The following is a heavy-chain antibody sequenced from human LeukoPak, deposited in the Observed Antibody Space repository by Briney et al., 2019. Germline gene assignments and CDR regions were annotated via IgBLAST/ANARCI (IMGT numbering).Heavy chain of an antibody. CDR3: AKDRMGYSSSSCDY. J-gene: IGHJ4*02. D-gene: IGHD6-6*01. CDR2: ITGSGGST. CDR1: RFPFSSYA. V-gene: IGHV3-23*01. Sequence: GGSLRLSCAASRFPFSSYAMSWVRQAPGKGLEWVSAITGSGGSTYYADSVKGRFTISRDNSKNTLYLQMNSLRAEDTAVYYCAKDRMGYSSSSCDYWGQGTLVTVSS.